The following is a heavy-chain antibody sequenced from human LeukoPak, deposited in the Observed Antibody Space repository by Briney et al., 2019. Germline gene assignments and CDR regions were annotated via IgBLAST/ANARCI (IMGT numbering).Heavy chain of an antibody. Sequence: SETLSLTCAVYGGSLSGYSWSWLRQPPGKGLEWNGEINHSASTNYNPSLKSRVTISVDMSKNQFSLKLSSVTAADTAVYFCARTSFFMDVWGQGTTVTVSS. CDR3: ARTSFFMDV. J-gene: IGHJ6*02. CDR1: GGSLSGYS. V-gene: IGHV4-34*01. CDR2: INHSAST. D-gene: IGHD2/OR15-2a*01.